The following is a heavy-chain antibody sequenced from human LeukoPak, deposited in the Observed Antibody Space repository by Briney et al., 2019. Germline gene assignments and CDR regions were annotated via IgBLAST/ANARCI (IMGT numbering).Heavy chain of an antibody. J-gene: IGHJ4*02. Sequence: TGRSLRLSCAASGFSFSSYAMHWVRQAPGKGLEWVAAIPNDGSKTYYADSVKGRFTISRDNSKNTLYLQMNSLRDEDTAVYYCAKGSSTVSNWGQGTLVTVSS. CDR2: IPNDGSKT. CDR1: GFSFSSYA. CDR3: AKGSSTVSN. D-gene: IGHD4-17*01. V-gene: IGHV3-30-3*01.